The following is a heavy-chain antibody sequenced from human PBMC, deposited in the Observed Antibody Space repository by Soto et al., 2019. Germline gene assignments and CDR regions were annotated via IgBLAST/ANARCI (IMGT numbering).Heavy chain of an antibody. CDR2: ISSSSSYI. CDR1: GFTFSSYS. CDR3: ARYHGILGWSTYGMDV. V-gene: IGHV3-21*01. Sequence: EVQLVESGGGLVKPGGSLRLSCAASGFTFSSYSMNWVRQAPGKGLEWVSSISSSSSYIYYADSVKGRFTISRDNAKNSMYRQMNSLRAEDTAVYYCARYHGILGWSTYGMDVWGQGTTVTVSS. D-gene: IGHD3-3*01. J-gene: IGHJ6*02.